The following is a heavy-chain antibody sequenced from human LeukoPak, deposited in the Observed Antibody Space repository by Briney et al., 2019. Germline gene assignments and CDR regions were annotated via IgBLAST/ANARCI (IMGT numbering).Heavy chain of an antibody. CDR1: GFSFNSDV. V-gene: IGHV3-33*01. D-gene: IGHD3-10*01. CDR3: ARRRVYYFDY. CDR2: IWYDGSNK. J-gene: IGHJ4*02. Sequence: PGRSLRLSCAASGFSFNSDVMHWVRQAPGKGLEWVAVIWYDGSNKYYADSVKGRFTISRDNSKNTLYLQVNSLRAEDTAVYYCARRRVYYFDYWGQGTLVTVSS.